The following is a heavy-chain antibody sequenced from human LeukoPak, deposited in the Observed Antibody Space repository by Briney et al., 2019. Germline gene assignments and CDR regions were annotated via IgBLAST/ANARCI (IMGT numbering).Heavy chain of an antibody. CDR2: IHPNSGKT. V-gene: IGHV1-8*01. CDR1: VYTFRSYE. J-gene: IGHJ4*02. D-gene: IGHD4-23*01. CDR3: ARGHYGGNRYFDI. Sequence: ASVKVSCKASVYTFRSYEINWVRQAPGQGLEWVGWIHPNSGKTGYAQKFQGRVTMTRDTSTETAFMELCSLKFDDTAIFYCARGHYGGNRYFDIWGQGTLVTVSS.